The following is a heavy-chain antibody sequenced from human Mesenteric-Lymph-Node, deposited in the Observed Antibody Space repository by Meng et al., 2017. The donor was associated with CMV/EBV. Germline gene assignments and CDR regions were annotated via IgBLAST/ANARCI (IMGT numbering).Heavy chain of an antibody. V-gene: IGHV3-21*01. Sequence: GGSLRLSCAASGFTLSSYSMNWVRQAPGKGLEWVSSISSSSSYIYYADSVKGRFTISRDNAKNSLYLQMNSLRAEDTAVYYCARDPEYSSGRDYYYYYGMDVWGQGTTVTVSS. CDR2: ISSSSSYI. CDR3: ARDPEYSSGRDYYYYYGMDV. CDR1: GFTLSSYS. D-gene: IGHD6-19*01. J-gene: IGHJ6*02.